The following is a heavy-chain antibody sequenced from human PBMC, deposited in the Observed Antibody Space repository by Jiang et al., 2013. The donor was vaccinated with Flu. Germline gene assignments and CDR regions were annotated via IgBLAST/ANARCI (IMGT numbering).Heavy chain of an antibody. CDR3: AREPTEQQLLHYYYYYYMDV. CDR1: GDSVSSNSAA. CDR2: TYYGSKWYN. Sequence: QTLSLTCAISGDSVSSNSAAWNWIRQSPSRGLEWLGRTYYGSKWYNDYAVSVKSRITINPDTSKNQFSLQLNSVTPEDTAVYYCAREPTEQQLLHYYYYYYMDVWGKGTTVTVSS. V-gene: IGHV6-1*01. J-gene: IGHJ6*03. D-gene: IGHD6-13*01.